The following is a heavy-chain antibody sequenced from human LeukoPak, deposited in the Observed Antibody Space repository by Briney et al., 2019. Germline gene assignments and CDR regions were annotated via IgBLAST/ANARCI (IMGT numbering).Heavy chain of an antibody. D-gene: IGHD1-1*01. CDR3: ARQETGTTAPIKWYYGMDV. CDR2: ISSSSSYI. CDR1: GFAFSSYS. Sequence: PGGSLRLSCAASGFAFSSYSMNWVRQAPGKGLEWGSSISSSSSYICYADSVKGRFTISRDNAKNSLYLQINSLRAEDTAVYYCARQETGTTAPIKWYYGMDVWGQGTTVTVSS. V-gene: IGHV3-21*01. J-gene: IGHJ6*02.